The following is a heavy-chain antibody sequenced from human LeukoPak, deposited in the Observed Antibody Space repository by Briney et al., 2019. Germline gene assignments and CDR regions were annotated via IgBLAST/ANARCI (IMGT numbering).Heavy chain of an antibody. CDR3: AREKSSYYYGSGSYSPKYGMDV. D-gene: IGHD3-10*01. Sequence: GGSLRLSCAVSGITLSNYGMSWVRQAPGKGLEWVAGISGSGGSTNYADSVKGRFTISRDNPKNTLYLQMNSLRAEDTAVYYCAREKSSYYYGSGSYSPKYGMDVWGQGTTVTVSS. CDR1: GITLSNYG. CDR2: ISGSGGST. J-gene: IGHJ6*02. V-gene: IGHV3-23*01.